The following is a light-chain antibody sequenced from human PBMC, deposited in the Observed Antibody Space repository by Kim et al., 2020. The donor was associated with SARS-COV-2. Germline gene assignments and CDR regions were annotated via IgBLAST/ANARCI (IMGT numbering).Light chain of an antibody. CDR3: QHSYNAPYI. CDR1: QTIMRY. Sequence: SASVGDRVPITCRASQTIMRYLNWYQQKPGKAPKLLISSASTLQSGVPSRFSGSGSGTDFTLTISSLQPEDSASYFCQHSYNAPYIFGQGTKLEI. V-gene: IGKV1-39*01. J-gene: IGKJ2*01. CDR2: SAS.